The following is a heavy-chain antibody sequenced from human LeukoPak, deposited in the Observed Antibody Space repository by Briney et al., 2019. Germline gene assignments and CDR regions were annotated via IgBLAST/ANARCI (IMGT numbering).Heavy chain of an antibody. CDR2: INSDGSSI. CDR3: AKAHVPTMIRGVVSSD. D-gene: IGHD3-10*01. CDR1: GFTFSSYW. Sequence: GGSLRLSCAASGFTFSSYWMHWVRQAPGKGLVWVSRINSDGSSISYADSVKGRFTISRDNAKNTLYLQMNSLRAEDTALYYCAKAHVPTMIRGVVSSDWGQGTLVTVSS. V-gene: IGHV3-74*01. J-gene: IGHJ4*02.